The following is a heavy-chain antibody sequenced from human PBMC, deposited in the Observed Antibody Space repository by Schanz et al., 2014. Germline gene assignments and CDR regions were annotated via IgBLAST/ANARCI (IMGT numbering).Heavy chain of an antibody. D-gene: IGHD3-3*01. CDR2: ISVYTGNT. CDR3: ARSAGRDFWSGYYTRFDY. CDR1: GYTFTTYA. V-gene: IGHV1-18*01. J-gene: IGHJ4*02. Sequence: QVQLVQSGAEVKKPGASVRVSCKASGYTFTTYAMSWVRQAPGLGLEWVGWISVYTGNTKYGQKVQGRVTMTADTSTNTAYMELRSLRSDDTAVYYCARSAGRDFWSGYYTRFDYWGQGTLVTVSS.